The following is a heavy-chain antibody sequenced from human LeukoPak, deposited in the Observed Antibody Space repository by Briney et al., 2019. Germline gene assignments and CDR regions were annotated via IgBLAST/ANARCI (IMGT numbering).Heavy chain of an antibody. D-gene: IGHD6-25*01. J-gene: IGHJ4*02. CDR3: ARDSPGATHDF. V-gene: IGHV3-11*01. CDR2: ISGSSSDI. Sequence: GGSLRLSCAASGFTFSDYYMSWVRQAPGKGLEWVSFISGSSSDISYADSVKGRFTIPRDNAKNSLYLQMNSLTPEDTALYYCARDSPGATHDFWGRGTLVTVSS. CDR1: GFTFSDYY.